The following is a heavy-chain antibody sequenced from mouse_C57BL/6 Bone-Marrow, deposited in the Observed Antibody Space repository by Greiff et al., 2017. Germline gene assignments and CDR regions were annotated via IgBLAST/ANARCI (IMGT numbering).Heavy chain of an antibody. CDR1: GYAFTNYL. V-gene: IGHV1-54*01. Sequence: QVQLQQSGAELVRPGTSVKVSCKASGYAFTNYLIEWVKQRPGQGLEWIGVINPGSGGTNYNEKFKGKATLTADKSSSTAYMQLSSLTSEDSAVYYCARPTEYYYYAMDYWGQGTSVTVSS. D-gene: IGHD1-1*01. CDR3: ARPTEYYYYAMDY. CDR2: INPGSGGT. J-gene: IGHJ4*01.